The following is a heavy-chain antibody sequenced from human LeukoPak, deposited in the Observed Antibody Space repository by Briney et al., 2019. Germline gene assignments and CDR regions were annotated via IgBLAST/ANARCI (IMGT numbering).Heavy chain of an antibody. Sequence: GGSLRLSCAASGFTFSSYWMTWVRQAPGKGLEWVAKIKRDGSEKYYVDSVKGRFTISRDNAKNSLYLQMYSLRAEDTAVYYCALSRTLDYWGQGTLVTVSS. CDR3: ALSRTLDY. CDR2: IKRDGSEK. D-gene: IGHD6-13*01. J-gene: IGHJ4*02. V-gene: IGHV3-7*01. CDR1: GFTFSSYW.